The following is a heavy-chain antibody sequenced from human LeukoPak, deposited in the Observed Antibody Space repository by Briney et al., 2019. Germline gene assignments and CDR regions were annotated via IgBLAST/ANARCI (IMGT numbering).Heavy chain of an antibody. CDR1: GFTFSSYA. CDR3: AKGGITPS. CDR2: VSGSGAGT. V-gene: IGHV3-23*01. Sequence: GGSLRLSCAASGFTFSSYAMNWVRQAPGKGLEWVSGVSGSGAGTYYTDSVKGRFTISRDNSKNTLYLQMSSLRAEDTAVYYCAKGGITPSWGQGTLLTVSS. D-gene: IGHD3-10*01. J-gene: IGHJ5*02.